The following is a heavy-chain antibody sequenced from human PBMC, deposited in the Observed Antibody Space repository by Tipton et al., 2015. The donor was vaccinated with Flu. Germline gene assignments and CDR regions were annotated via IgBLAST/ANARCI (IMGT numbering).Heavy chain of an antibody. J-gene: IGHJ6*02. CDR2: ISGSGGSS. Sequence: SLRLSCAASGFTFSRYAMSWVRQAPGKGLEWVSTISGSGGSSYYTDSVKGRFTISRGNAKNSLYLQMNSLRAEDTALYYCARERIAVAGYYYYGMDVWGQGTTVTVSS. CDR1: GFTFSRYA. V-gene: IGHV3-23*01. D-gene: IGHD6-19*01. CDR3: ARERIAVAGYYYYGMDV.